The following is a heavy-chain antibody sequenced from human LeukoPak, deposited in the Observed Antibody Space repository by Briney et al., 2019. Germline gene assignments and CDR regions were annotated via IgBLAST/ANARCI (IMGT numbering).Heavy chain of an antibody. Sequence: ASVKVSCKASGYTFTSYGISWVRQAPGQGLEWMGWISAYNGNTNYAQKLQGRVTMTTDTSTSTAYMELRGLRSDDTAVYYCARDPYYYDSSGYYYVFDYWGQGTLVTVSS. V-gene: IGHV1-18*01. CDR2: ISAYNGNT. D-gene: IGHD3-22*01. J-gene: IGHJ4*02. CDR3: ARDPYYYDSSGYYYVFDY. CDR1: GYTFTSYG.